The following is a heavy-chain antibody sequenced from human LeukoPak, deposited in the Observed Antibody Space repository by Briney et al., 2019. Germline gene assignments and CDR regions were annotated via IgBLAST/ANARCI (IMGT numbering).Heavy chain of an antibody. V-gene: IGHV4-59*01. CDR1: GGSISTYY. J-gene: IGHJ4*02. Sequence: PSETLSLTCTVSGGSISTYYWSWIRQPPGKGLEWIGYIYYSGSTGYNPSLKSRVTISVDTSKNQFSLKLTSVTAADTAVYYCARLDYYGPGSSNWGQGTLVTVSS. D-gene: IGHD3-10*01. CDR3: ARLDYYGPGSSN. CDR2: IYYSGST.